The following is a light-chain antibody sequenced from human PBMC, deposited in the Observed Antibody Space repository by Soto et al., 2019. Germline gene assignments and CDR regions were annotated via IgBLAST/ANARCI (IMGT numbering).Light chain of an antibody. J-gene: IGKJ2*01. CDR2: DAS. V-gene: IGKV1-5*01. CDR1: QSIGTW. Sequence: GDRVTITCRASQSIGTWMAWYQQIPGKAPKLLIFDASTLQSGVPSRFSGSGSGTEFTLTISSLHPDDFATYYCQQYNGYSYTFGQGTKLEI. CDR3: QQYNGYSYT.